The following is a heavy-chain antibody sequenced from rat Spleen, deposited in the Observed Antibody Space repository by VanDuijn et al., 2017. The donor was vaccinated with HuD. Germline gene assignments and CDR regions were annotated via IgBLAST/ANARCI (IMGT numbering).Heavy chain of an antibody. CDR1: GFTFSNYD. J-gene: IGHJ3*01. D-gene: IGHD1-11*01. Sequence: EVQLVESGGGLVQPGRSLKLSCAASGFTFSNYDMAWVRQAPTKGLEWVASISPSGGSTYYRDSVKGRFTVSRDNAKSTLYLQMDSLRSEDTATYYCARLWLRRVHNWFAYWGQGTLVTVSS. V-gene: IGHV5-19*01. CDR2: ISPSGGST. CDR3: ARLWLRRVHNWFAY.